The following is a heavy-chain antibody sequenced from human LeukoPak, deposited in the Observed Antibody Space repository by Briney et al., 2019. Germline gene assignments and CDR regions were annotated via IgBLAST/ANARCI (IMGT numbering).Heavy chain of an antibody. CDR1: GFTFSSYS. CDR3: ARPYSSSWYYWFDP. Sequence: GGSLRLSCAASGFTFSSYSMNWVRQAPGKGLEWVSSISSSSSYIYYADSVKGRFTISRDNAKNSLYLQMNSLRAEDTAVYYCARPYSSSWYYWFDPWGQGTLVTVSS. J-gene: IGHJ5*02. V-gene: IGHV3-21*01. CDR2: ISSSSSYI. D-gene: IGHD6-13*01.